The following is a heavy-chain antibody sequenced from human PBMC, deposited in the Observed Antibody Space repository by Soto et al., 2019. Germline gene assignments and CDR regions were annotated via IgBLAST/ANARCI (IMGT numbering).Heavy chain of an antibody. Sequence: VQLVESGGGVVQPGRSLRLSCAASGFTFSDYAMHWVRQAPGKGLEWVAVVSHDGRTTHYEDSVKGRFTISRDSYKNTVSLEMTSLRAEDTAVDYCATGGRQWLVTSDFNYWGQGALVTVSS. CDR3: ATGGRQWLVTSDFNY. J-gene: IGHJ4*02. CDR2: VSHDGRTT. D-gene: IGHD6-19*01. V-gene: IGHV3-30*03. CDR1: GFTFSDYA.